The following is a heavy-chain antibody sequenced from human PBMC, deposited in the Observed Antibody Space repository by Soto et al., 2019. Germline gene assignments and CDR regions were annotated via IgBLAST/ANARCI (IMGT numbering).Heavy chain of an antibody. CDR2: IIPIFGTA. Sequence: VKVSCKASGGTFSSYAISWVRQAPGQGLEWMGGIIPIFGTANYAQKFQGRVTITADESTSTAYMELSSLRSEDTAVYYCARDNPAAADPKWFDPWGQGTLVTVSS. D-gene: IGHD6-13*01. V-gene: IGHV1-69*13. J-gene: IGHJ5*02. CDR3: ARDNPAAADPKWFDP. CDR1: GGTFSSYA.